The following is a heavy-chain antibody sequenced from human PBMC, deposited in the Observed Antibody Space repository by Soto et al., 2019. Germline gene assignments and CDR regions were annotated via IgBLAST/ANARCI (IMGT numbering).Heavy chain of an antibody. J-gene: IGHJ6*02. CDR3: ARNFPFYNGMDV. V-gene: IGHV3-7*01. Sequence: EVQLVESGGGLVQPGGSLRLSCAASGFTFRSSWMGWVRQAPGKGLEWVANIKQDGGERNYLDSVKGRFTIARDNSENSLLLPRIRPRAEDTAVYSCARNFPFYNGMDVWGQGTTVTVSS. CDR1: GFTFRSSW. CDR2: IKQDGGER. D-gene: IGHD2-8*01.